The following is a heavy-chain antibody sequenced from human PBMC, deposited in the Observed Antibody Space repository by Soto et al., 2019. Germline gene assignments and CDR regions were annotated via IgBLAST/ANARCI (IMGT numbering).Heavy chain of an antibody. CDR3: ARRYCSGGSCHFDY. J-gene: IGHJ4*02. CDR2: ISSSSSYI. D-gene: IGHD2-15*01. V-gene: IGHV3-21*01. Sequence: EVQLVESGGGLVKPGGSLRLSCAASGFTFSSYSMNWVRQAPGKGLEWVSSISSSSSYIYYADSVKGRFTISRDNAKNSLYLQMNSLRAEDTAVYYCARRYCSGGSCHFDYWGQGTLVTVSS. CDR1: GFTFSSYS.